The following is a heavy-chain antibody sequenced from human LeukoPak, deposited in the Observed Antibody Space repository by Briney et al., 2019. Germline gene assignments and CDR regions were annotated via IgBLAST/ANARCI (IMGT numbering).Heavy chain of an antibody. Sequence: GGSLRLSCAASGFTFSSYSMNWVRQAPGKGLEWISYISSSSSTIYYADSVKGRFTISRDNAKNSLYLQMNSLRAKDTAVYYCARASMAAGGYYFDYWGQGTLVTVSS. V-gene: IGHV3-48*04. D-gene: IGHD6-13*01. CDR2: ISSSSSTI. CDR3: ARASMAAGGYYFDY. CDR1: GFTFSSYS. J-gene: IGHJ4*02.